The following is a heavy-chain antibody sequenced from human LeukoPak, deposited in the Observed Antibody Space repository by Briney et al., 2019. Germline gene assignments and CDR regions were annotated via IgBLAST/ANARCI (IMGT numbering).Heavy chain of an antibody. V-gene: IGHV4-39*07. CDR3: ARGPGEGGSSGYYYGKPEDPAEYYFDY. D-gene: IGHD3-22*01. CDR2: IYYSGTT. J-gene: IGHJ4*02. Sequence: KTSETLSLTCTVSGGSISSSPYYWGWIRQPPGKGLEWIGSIYYSGTTHYNPSLESRVTISVDTSKNQFSLKLASVTAADTAIYYCARGPGEGGSSGYYYGKPEDPAEYYFDYWGQGTLVTVSS. CDR1: GGSISSSPYY.